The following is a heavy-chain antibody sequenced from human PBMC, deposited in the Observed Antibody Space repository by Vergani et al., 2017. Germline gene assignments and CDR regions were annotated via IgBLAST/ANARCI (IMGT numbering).Heavy chain of an antibody. V-gene: IGHV3-48*03. CDR3: ARVRGTRRGAYYYYMDV. J-gene: IGHJ6*03. CDR1: GFTFSSNA. CDR2: ISSSGSTI. Sequence: EVQLVESGGGLVQPGGSLRLSCAASGFTFSSNAMNWVRPAPGKGLEWVSYISSSGSTIYYADSVTGRFTISRDNAKNSLYLQMNSLRAEDTAVYYSARVRGTRRGAYYYYMDVWGKGTTVTVSS. D-gene: IGHD3/OR15-3a*01.